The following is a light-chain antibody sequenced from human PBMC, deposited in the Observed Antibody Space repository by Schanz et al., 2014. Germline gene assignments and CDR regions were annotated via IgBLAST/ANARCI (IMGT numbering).Light chain of an antibody. J-gene: IGKJ4*01. CDR1: QSVLYSSNNKNY. CDR2: WAS. V-gene: IGKV4-1*01. CDR3: QQYSGTPYA. Sequence: DIVMTQSPDSLAVSLGERATINCKSSQSVLYSSNNKNYLAWYQQKPGQPPKLLIYWASTRESGVPDRFSGSGSGTDFTLTISSLQAGDVAVYYCQQYSGTPYAFGGGTRVEIK.